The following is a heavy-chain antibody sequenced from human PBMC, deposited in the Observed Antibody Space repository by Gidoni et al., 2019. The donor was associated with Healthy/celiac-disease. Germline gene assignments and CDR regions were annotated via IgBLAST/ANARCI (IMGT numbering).Heavy chain of an antibody. V-gene: IGHV5-51*01. Sequence: EVQLVQSGAEVKKPGESLKISCKGSGYSCTSYWIGWVRQMPGKGLEWMGIIYPGDSDTRYSPSFQGQVTISADKSISTAYLQWSSLKASDTAMYYCARHNPSKPDYYGSGMDVWGQGTTVTVSS. CDR2: IYPGDSDT. D-gene: IGHD3-10*01. CDR3: ARHNPSKPDYYGSGMDV. J-gene: IGHJ6*02. CDR1: GYSCTSYW.